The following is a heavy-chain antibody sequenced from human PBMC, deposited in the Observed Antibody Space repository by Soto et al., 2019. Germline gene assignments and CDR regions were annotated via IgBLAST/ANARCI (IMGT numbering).Heavy chain of an antibody. J-gene: IGHJ6*02. CDR3: ASTRGDGYNNYYYYYGMDV. V-gene: IGHV3-9*01. D-gene: IGHD5-12*01. CDR2: INWNSGII. Sequence: PGGSLRLSCAASGFTFAEYAMHWVRQAPGKGLEWVSGINWNSGIIAYADSVKGRFTISRDNAKNSLYLQMNSLRAEDTAVYYCASTRGDGYNNYYYYYGMDVWGQGTTVTVSS. CDR1: GFTFAEYA.